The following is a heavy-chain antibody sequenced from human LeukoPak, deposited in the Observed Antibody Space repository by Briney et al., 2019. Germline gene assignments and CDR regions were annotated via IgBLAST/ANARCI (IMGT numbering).Heavy chain of an antibody. Sequence: ASVKVSCKASGYTFTDYYMHWVRQAPGQGLEWMGWISHYTAKTDYAQKFQGRLTVTIDTATTTAYMELTSLRSDDTAVYYCARDRSTNDYWGQGTLLTVSS. CDR1: GYTFTDYY. V-gene: IGHV1-18*04. CDR3: ARDRSTNDY. D-gene: IGHD1-1*01. J-gene: IGHJ4*02. CDR2: ISHYTAKT.